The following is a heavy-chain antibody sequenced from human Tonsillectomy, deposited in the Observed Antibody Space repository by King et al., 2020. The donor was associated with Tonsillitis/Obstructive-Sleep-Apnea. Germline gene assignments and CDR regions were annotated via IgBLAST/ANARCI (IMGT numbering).Heavy chain of an antibody. CDR2: INPNSGGT. CDR1: GYTFTDYY. Sequence: VQLVESGAEMKKPGASVKVSCKASGYTFTDYYMHWVRQAPGQGLEWVGWINPNSGGTNSAQGFQGRVTMTCDTSITTAYMELSRLTFDDTAVYYCARASFVAIPAASVDYWGQGTLVTVSS. V-gene: IGHV1-2*02. D-gene: IGHD2-2*01. J-gene: IGHJ4*02. CDR3: ARASFVAIPAASVDY.